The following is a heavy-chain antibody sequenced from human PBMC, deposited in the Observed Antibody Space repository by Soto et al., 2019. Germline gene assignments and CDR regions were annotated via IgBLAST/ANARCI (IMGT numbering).Heavy chain of an antibody. CDR3: ARDKRDLRFLEWSYYFAY. D-gene: IGHD3-3*01. J-gene: IGHJ4*02. CDR1: GFTFSSYA. V-gene: IGHV3-30-3*01. CDR2: ISYARSNK. Sequence: QVQLVESGGGVVQPGRSLRLSCTASGFTFSSYAMHWVRQAPGKGLEWVAVISYARSNKYYADSVKGRLTISRDNSKNTLYLQMNSLRAEDTAVYYCARDKRDLRFLEWSYYFAYWGQGTLVTVSS.